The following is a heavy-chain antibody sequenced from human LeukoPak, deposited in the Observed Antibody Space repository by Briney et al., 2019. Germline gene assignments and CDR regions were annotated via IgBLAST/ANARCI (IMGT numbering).Heavy chain of an antibody. CDR2: IYHSGNT. CDR3: ARESSISSYDAFDI. CDR1: GGSISSGGYY. V-gene: IGHV4-31*03. Sequence: SETLSLTCTVSGGSISSGGYYWSWIRQHPGKGLERIGYIYHSGNTYYNPSLKSRVTISVDTSKNQFSLKLSSVTAADTAVYYCARESSISSYDAFDIWGQGTMVTVSS. J-gene: IGHJ3*02. D-gene: IGHD6-13*01.